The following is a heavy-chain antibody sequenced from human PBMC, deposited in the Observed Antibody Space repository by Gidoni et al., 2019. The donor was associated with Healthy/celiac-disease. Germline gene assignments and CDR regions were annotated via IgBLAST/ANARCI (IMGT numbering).Heavy chain of an antibody. CDR1: GGTFSSYA. Sequence: QVQLVQSGAEVKKPGSSVKVSCKASGGTFSSYAISCVRQAPGQGLEWMGGIIPIFGTANYAQKFQGRVTITADKSTSTAYMELSSLRSEDTAVYYCARSQHSTYCGGDCYTYYYYYYGMDVWGQGTTVTVSS. V-gene: IGHV1-69*06. CDR2: IIPIFGTA. J-gene: IGHJ6*02. D-gene: IGHD2-21*01. CDR3: ARSQHSTYCGGDCYTYYYYYYGMDV.